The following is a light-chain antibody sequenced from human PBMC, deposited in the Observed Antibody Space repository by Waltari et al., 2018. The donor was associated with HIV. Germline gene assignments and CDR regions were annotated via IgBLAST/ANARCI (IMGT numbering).Light chain of an antibody. CDR3: NSRDSSGNPV. J-gene: IGLJ1*01. Sequence: SSELTQDPAVSVALGQTVRITCQGDSLRSYYASWYQQKPGHAPVLVIYGKNNRPSGIPDRFSGSSSGNTASLTITGAQAEDEADYYCNSRDSSGNPVFGTGTKVTVL. CDR1: SLRSYY. V-gene: IGLV3-19*01. CDR2: GKN.